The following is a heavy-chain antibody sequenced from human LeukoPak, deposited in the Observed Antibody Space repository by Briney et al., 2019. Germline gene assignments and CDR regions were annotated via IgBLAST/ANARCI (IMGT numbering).Heavy chain of an antibody. D-gene: IGHD3-22*01. V-gene: IGHV3-15*01. CDR3: TTGDYYDTWF. J-gene: IGHJ4*02. CDR2: IKSKTDGGTT. Sequence: GRSLRLSCAASGCTFSNAWMSWVHQAPGKGLEWVGRIKSKTDGGTTDYAAPVKGRFTISGDDSKNTLSLQLNSLKTEDTAVYYCTTGDYYDTWFWGQGILVTVSS. CDR1: GCTFSNAW.